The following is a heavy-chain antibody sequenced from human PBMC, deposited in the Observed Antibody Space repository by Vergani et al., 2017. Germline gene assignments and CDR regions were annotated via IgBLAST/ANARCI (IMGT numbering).Heavy chain of an antibody. J-gene: IGHJ4*02. CDR2: ISSSSSYI. CDR1: GFTFSSYS. D-gene: IGHD5-18*01. Sequence: EVQLVESGGGLVKPGGSLRLSCAASGFTFSSYSMNWVRQAPGKGLEWVSSISSSSSYIYYADSVKGRFTITRDNAKNLLYLQMNSLRAEDTAVYYCARERTQLGQLDYWGQGTLVTVSS. V-gene: IGHV3-21*01. CDR3: ARERTQLGQLDY.